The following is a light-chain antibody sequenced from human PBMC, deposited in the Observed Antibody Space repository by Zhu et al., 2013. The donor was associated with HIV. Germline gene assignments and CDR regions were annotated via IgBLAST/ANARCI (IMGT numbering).Light chain of an antibody. CDR2: GAS. V-gene: IGKV3-20*01. CDR3: QQYGSSPLT. CDR1: QSVRTS. Sequence: EIVLTQSPATLSLSPGERVTLSCRASQSVRTSLAWYQQKPGQPPMLLIFGASTRATGIPDRFSGSGSRTDFTLTISRLEPEDFAVYYCQQYGSSPLTFGGGTTLEIK. J-gene: IGKJ4*01.